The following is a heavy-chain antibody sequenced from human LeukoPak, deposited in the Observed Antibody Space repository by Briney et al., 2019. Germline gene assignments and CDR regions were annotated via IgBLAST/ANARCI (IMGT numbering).Heavy chain of an antibody. Sequence: KPSETLSLTCKVSGGSVSSDRYYWSWIRQPPGQGLEWIGYIQNSGSTKYNASLKSRLTISVDTSKNQFSLEVTSVTAADTAVYYCARTNYGDYNWFDPWGQGTLVTASS. V-gene: IGHV4-61*01. J-gene: IGHJ5*02. CDR1: GGSVSSDRYY. CDR3: ARTNYGDYNWFDP. D-gene: IGHD4-17*01. CDR2: IQNSGST.